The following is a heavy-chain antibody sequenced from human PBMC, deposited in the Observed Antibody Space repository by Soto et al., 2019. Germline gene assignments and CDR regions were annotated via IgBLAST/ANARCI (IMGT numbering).Heavy chain of an antibody. CDR3: AKGSVSGWFIFDY. V-gene: IGHV3-30*18. Sequence: RLSCAASGFTFSSYVMHWVRQAPGKGLEWVAVISYDGSNKYYADSVKGRFTISRDNSKNTLYLQMNSLRAEDTAVYYCAKGSVSGWFIFDYWGQGTLVTVSS. CDR2: ISYDGSNK. J-gene: IGHJ4*02. D-gene: IGHD6-19*01. CDR1: GFTFSSYV.